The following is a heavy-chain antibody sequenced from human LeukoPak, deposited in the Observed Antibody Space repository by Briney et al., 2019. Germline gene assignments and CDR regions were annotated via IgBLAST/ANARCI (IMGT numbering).Heavy chain of an antibody. Sequence: GESLKISRKGSGYTFTNYWIGWVRQMPGKGLEWMGVVYPGDSDSDTKYSPSFQGQVTISADKSISTAYLQWSSLKASDTAIYYCARRGYYGSGSYWGAFDYWGQGTLVTVSS. D-gene: IGHD3-10*01. V-gene: IGHV5-51*01. CDR3: ARRGYYGSGSYWGAFDY. J-gene: IGHJ4*02. CDR1: GYTFTNYW. CDR2: VYPGDSDSDT.